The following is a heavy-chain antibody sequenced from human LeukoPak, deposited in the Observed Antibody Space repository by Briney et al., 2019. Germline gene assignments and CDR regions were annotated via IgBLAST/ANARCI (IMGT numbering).Heavy chain of an antibody. V-gene: IGHV3-23*01. J-gene: IGHJ4*02. CDR2: ISGSGGST. CDR3: AKEWKGYDPFGY. D-gene: IGHD5-18*01. Sequence: PGGSLRLSCAASGFTFSSYAMSWVRQAPGKGLEGVSGISGSGGSTFYADSVKGRFTISRDNSKNTLFLQMNSLRAEDTAVYYCAKEWKGYDPFGYWGQGTLVTVSS. CDR1: GFTFSSYA.